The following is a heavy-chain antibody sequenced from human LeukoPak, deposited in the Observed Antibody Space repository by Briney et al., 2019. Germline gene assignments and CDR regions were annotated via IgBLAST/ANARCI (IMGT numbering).Heavy chain of an antibody. CDR2: ITSNSGTI. Sequence: GGPLRLSCAASGFTFSIYSMNWVRQAPGKGLERISYITSNSGTIYYTDSVKGRFTISRDNAKNSLYLQMNSLRAEDTAVYYCARVAPGHDIGRGYFDYWGQGTLVTVSS. J-gene: IGHJ4*02. V-gene: IGHV3-48*01. CDR3: ARVAPGHDIGRGYFDY. D-gene: IGHD2-21*01. CDR1: GFTFSIYS.